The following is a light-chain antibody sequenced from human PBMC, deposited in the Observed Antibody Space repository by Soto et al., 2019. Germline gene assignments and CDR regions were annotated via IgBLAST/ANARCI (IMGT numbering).Light chain of an antibody. CDR3: QQYKSNLYS. V-gene: IGKV1-5*03. CDR1: QSVNNW. J-gene: IGKJ2*03. CDR2: KAS. Sequence: DIQMTQSPSTLSASVGDRVTVTCRASQSVNNWLAWYQQKPGNAPKLLIYKASSLQSGVPSRFSGSGSGTEFTLTISRLQPDDFATSYCQQYKSNLYSFGQGTKLEIK.